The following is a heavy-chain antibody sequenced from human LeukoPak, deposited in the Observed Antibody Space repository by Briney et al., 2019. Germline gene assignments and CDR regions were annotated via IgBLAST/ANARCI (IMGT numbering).Heavy chain of an antibody. CDR1: GGSISSYY. J-gene: IGHJ5*02. CDR2: IYSSGST. V-gene: IGHV4-59*05. D-gene: IGHD1-1*01. Sequence: SETLSLTCTVSGGSISSYYWSWIRQPAGKGLEWIGSIYSSGSTYYNSSLKSRVTISIDTSKNQVSLKMSSVTAADTAVYYCARQPANVLDNWFDPWGQGTLVTVSS. CDR3: ARQPANVLDNWFDP.